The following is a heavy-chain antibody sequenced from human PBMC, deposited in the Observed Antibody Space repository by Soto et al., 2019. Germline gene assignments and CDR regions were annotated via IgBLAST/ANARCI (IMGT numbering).Heavy chain of an antibody. Sequence: QVQLVQSGAEVKRPGASVKVSCKASGYTFTTYYMHWVRQAPGQGLEWLGIINPNGGSKTYAQKLQGRVPMTKEKSKGTVYLEARRLRSEDTAVYYCSRAGYCSCGTCFHGNCDYWGQGTLVTVSA. J-gene: IGHJ4*02. D-gene: IGHD2-15*01. V-gene: IGHV1-46*04. CDR3: SRAGYCSCGTCFHGNCDY. CDR2: INPNGGSK. CDR1: GYTFTTYY.